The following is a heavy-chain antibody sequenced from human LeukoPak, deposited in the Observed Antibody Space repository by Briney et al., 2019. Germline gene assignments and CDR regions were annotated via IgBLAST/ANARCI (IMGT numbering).Heavy chain of an antibody. CDR1: GGSISSSNW. CDR3: ARVLRGGSGYFDY. Sequence: SETLSLTCAVSGGSISSSNWWSWVRQPPGKGLEWIGEIYHSGSTNYNPSLKSRVTISVDKSKNQFSLKLSSVTAADTAVYYCARVLRGGSGYFDYWGQGTLVTVSS. V-gene: IGHV4-4*02. CDR2: IYHSGST. D-gene: IGHD3-22*01. J-gene: IGHJ4*02.